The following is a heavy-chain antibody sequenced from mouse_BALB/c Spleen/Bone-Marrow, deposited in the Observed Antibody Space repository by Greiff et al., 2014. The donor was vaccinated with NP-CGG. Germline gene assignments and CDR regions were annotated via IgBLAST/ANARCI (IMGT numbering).Heavy chain of an antibody. Sequence: LQQSGSELVRPGASVKLSCKASGYIFANYWMHWVKQRHGQGLEWIGNISPRSGSTNYDEKFKSKATLTVDTSSATAYMYLNSLTSEDSAVYYCTRIIDYWGQGTILTVSS. J-gene: IGHJ2*01. CDR2: ISPRSGST. V-gene: IGHV1S22*01. CDR1: GYIFANYW. CDR3: TRIIDY.